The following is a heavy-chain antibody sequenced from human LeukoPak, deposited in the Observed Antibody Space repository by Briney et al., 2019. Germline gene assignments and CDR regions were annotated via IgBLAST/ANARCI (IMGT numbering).Heavy chain of an antibody. D-gene: IGHD6-19*01. CDR2: ISSSGGTT. Sequence: GGSLRLSCAASGFTFSSYAMNWVRQAPGKGLEWVSVISSSGGTTYYSDSVKGRFIISRDNSRNTLYLQMNSLRAEDTAVYYCAKAGIAVPATPEYCGQGTQVTVSS. J-gene: IGHJ4*02. CDR1: GFTFSSYA. V-gene: IGHV3-23*01. CDR3: AKAGIAVPATPEY.